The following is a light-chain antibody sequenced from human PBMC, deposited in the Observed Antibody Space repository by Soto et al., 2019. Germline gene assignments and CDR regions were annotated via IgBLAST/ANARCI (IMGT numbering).Light chain of an antibody. CDR1: SSDVGGYNH. CDR3: SSYTSSSTPGV. J-gene: IGLJ1*01. Sequence: QSVLTQPASVSGSPGQSITISCTGTSSDVGGYNHVSWYQQHPGKAPKLMIYEVSNRPSGVSNRFSGSKSGNTASLTISGLQAEDEADYYCSSYTSSSTPGVFGTGTKVTVL. CDR2: EVS. V-gene: IGLV2-14*01.